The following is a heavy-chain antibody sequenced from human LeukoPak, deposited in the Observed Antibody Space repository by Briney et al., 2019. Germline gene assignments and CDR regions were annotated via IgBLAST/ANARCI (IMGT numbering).Heavy chain of an antibody. CDR2: ISYDGSNK. V-gene: IGHV3-30*18. J-gene: IGHJ6*02. CDR3: AKEPQKNDYYYGMDV. D-gene: IGHD1-1*01. CDR1: GFTFSSYG. Sequence: GGSLRLSCAASGFTFSSYGMRWVRQAPGKGLEWVAVISYDGSNKYYADSVKGRFTISRDNSKNTLYLQMNSLRAEDTAVYYCAKEPQKNDYYYGMDVWGQGTTVTVSS.